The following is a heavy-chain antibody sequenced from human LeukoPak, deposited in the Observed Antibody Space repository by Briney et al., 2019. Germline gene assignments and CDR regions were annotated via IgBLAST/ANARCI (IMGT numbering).Heavy chain of an antibody. CDR3: AREARGGSTYFDN. Sequence: PSETLSLTCTVSGGSISGYFWAWIRRPAGKGLEWIGRIYSSGSTNYNLSLKSRVTMSVDTSENQFSLRLSSVTAADTAVYYCAREARGGSTYFDNWGQGTLVTVSS. CDR2: IYSSGST. V-gene: IGHV4-4*07. CDR1: GGSISGYF. D-gene: IGHD1-26*01. J-gene: IGHJ4*02.